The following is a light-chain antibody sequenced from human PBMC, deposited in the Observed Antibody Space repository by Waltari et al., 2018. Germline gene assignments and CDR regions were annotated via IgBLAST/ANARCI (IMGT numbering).Light chain of an antibody. Sequence: QSAPTQTATVSVSPGQSITISCSGTTRDSGKYNLFSCDRQRPGQAPPLIISDVKKRPSGVSNRFSGSKSGNTAFLTISGLQTADEADYYCCSYAGSAVSVFGGGTKVTVL. J-gene: IGLJ3*02. CDR1: TRDSGKYNL. CDR3: CSYAGSAVSV. CDR2: DVK. V-gene: IGLV2-23*02.